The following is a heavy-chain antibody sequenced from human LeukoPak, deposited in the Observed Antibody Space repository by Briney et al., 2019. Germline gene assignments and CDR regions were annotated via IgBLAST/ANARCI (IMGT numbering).Heavy chain of an antibody. CDR1: GGSISSSSYY. D-gene: IGHD5-12*01. CDR2: LYDSGST. J-gene: IGHJ3*02. V-gene: IGHV4-39*01. Sequence: SETLSLTCTVSGGSISSSSYYWDWIRQPPGKGLEWIGNLYDSGSTHYNPSLRSRVTISADTSKNQFSLKLSSVTAADTAVYYCARHTRPGYSGHENAFDIWGQGTMITVSP. CDR3: ARHTRPGYSGHENAFDI.